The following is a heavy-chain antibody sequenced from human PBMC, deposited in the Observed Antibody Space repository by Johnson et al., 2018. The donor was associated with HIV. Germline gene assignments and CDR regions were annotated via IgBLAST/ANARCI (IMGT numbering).Heavy chain of an antibody. CDR3: ARAVRVGATTNSAFDF. CDR1: GFTFDDYG. CDR2: ITWNGGST. Sequence: VQLVESGGGVVRPGGSLRLSCAASGFTFDDYGMSWVRQAPGKGLEWVSGITWNGGSTGYADSVKGRFTISRDNAKNSLYLQMNSLRDEDTALYYCARAVRVGATTNSAFDFWGQGTMVTVSS. V-gene: IGHV3-20*04. J-gene: IGHJ3*01. D-gene: IGHD1-26*01.